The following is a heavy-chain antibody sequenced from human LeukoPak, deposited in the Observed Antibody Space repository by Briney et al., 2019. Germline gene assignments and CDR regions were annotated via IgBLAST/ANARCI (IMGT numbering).Heavy chain of an antibody. J-gene: IGHJ4*02. D-gene: IGHD2/OR15-2a*01. CDR3: ARILYSNNIDY. CDR1: GDSISSSNCY. Sequence: SETLSLTCTVSGDSISSSNCYWGWIRQPPGKGLEWIGSIYYSGRTYYNPSLKSRVTISVDTSKNQFSLKLNSVTAADTAVYYCARILYSNNIDYWGQGTLVTVSS. CDR2: IYYSGRT. V-gene: IGHV4-39*07.